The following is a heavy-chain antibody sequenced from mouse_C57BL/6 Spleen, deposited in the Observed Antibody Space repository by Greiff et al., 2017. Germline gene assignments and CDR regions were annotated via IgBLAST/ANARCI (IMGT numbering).Heavy chain of an antibody. CDR1: GYTFTSYT. J-gene: IGHJ1*03. CDR3: ARSEGTVVGEDWYFDV. CDR2: INPSSGYT. D-gene: IGHD1-1*01. Sequence: VQLQQSGAELARPGASVKMSCKASGYTFTSYTMHWVKQRPGQGLEWIGYINPSSGYTKYNQKFKDKATLTADKSSSTAYMQLSSLTSEDSAVYYGARSEGTVVGEDWYFDVWGTGTTVTVSS. V-gene: IGHV1-4*01.